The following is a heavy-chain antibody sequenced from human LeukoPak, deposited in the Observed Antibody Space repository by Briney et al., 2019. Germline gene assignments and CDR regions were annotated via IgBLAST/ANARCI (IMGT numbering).Heavy chain of an antibody. CDR2: ISSSSSYI. Sequence: GGSLRLSCAASGFTFSSYSMNWVRQAPGKGLEWVSSISSSSSYIYYADSVKGRFTISRDSAKNSLYLQMNSLRAEDTAVYYCARVSSSSPDLDYWGQGTLVTVSS. CDR1: GFTFSSYS. D-gene: IGHD6-13*01. CDR3: ARVSSSSPDLDY. J-gene: IGHJ4*02. V-gene: IGHV3-21*01.